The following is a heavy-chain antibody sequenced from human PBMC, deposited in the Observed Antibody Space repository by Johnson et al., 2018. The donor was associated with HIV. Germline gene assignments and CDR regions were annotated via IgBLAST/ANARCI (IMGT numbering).Heavy chain of an antibody. CDR2: IDTEGSGT. V-gene: IGHV3-74*03. J-gene: IGHJ3*02. CDR1: GFSFSTYW. Sequence: VQLVESGGRLVQPGGSLRLSCAASGFSFSTYWMHWVRRVPGKGLVWVSRIDTEGSGTTYADSVKGRFTISRDNAKNTVYLQMSSLRGEDMAVYYCATFGGGSFHAFDIWGQGTMVTVSS. D-gene: IGHD1-26*01. CDR3: ATFGGGSFHAFDI.